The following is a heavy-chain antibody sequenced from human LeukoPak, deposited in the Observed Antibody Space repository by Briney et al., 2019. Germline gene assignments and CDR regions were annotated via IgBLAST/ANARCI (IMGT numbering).Heavy chain of an antibody. V-gene: IGHV4-59*08. Sequence: SETLSLTCTVSGGSISSYYWSWIRQPPGKGLEWIGYIYYSGSTNYNPSLKSRVTISVDTSKNQFSLKLSSVTAADTAVYYCARMGVAGTETLDYWGQGTLVTVSS. CDR1: GGSISSYY. J-gene: IGHJ4*02. CDR2: IYYSGST. CDR3: ARMGVAGTETLDY. D-gene: IGHD6-19*01.